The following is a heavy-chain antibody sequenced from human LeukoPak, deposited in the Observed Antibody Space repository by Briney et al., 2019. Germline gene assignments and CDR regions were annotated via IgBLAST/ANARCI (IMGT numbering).Heavy chain of an antibody. CDR3: AREYCSSISCLVDY. CDR2: IYSGGST. J-gene: IGHJ4*02. Sequence: GGSLRLSCAASGFTVSSNYMSWVRQAPGKGLEWVSVIYSGGSTYYADSVKGRFTISRDNSKNTLYLQMNSLRAEDTAVYYCAREYCSSISCLVDYWGQGTLVTVSS. V-gene: IGHV3-66*01. CDR1: GFTVSSNY. D-gene: IGHD2-2*01.